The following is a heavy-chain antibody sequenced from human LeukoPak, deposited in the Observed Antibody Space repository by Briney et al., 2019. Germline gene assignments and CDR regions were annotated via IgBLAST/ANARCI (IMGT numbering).Heavy chain of an antibody. CDR3: ARTPITMVRGVIIENWFDP. J-gene: IGHJ5*02. Sequence: SETLSLTCTVSGGFISSGSYYWSWIRQPAGKGLEWIGRIYTSGSTNYNPSLKSRVTISVDTSKNQFSLKLSSVTAADTAVYYCARTPITMVRGVIIENWFDPWGQGTLVTVSS. CDR1: GGFISSGSYY. CDR2: IYTSGST. V-gene: IGHV4-61*02. D-gene: IGHD3-10*01.